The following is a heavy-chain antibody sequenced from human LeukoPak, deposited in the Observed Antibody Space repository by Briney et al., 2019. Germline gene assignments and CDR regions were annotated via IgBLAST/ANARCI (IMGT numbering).Heavy chain of an antibody. V-gene: IGHV1-24*01. D-gene: IGHD2-2*02. Sequence: ASVTVSCKVSGYTLTELSMHWVRQAPGKGLEWMGGFDPEDGETVYAQKFQGRVTMTEDTSTDTAYMELSSLRSEDTAVYYCATSHFCSSTSCYNHYYYYGMDVWGKGTTVTVSS. CDR1: GYTLTELS. J-gene: IGHJ6*04. CDR3: ATSHFCSSTSCYNHYYYYGMDV. CDR2: FDPEDGET.